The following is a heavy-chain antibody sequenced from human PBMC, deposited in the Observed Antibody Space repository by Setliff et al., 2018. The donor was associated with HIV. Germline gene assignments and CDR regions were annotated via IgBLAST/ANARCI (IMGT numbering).Heavy chain of an antibody. D-gene: IGHD4-17*01. J-gene: IGHJ6*03. V-gene: IGHV3-30*02. CDR1: GFSFSSYG. CDR2: IRYDGSNK. CDR3: VKARVDGDYYYYYYMDV. Sequence: GGSLRLSCAASGFSFSSYGMHWVRQAPGKGLEWVAFIRYDGSNKYHADSVKGRFTISRDNSKNTLYLQMSSLRAEDTAVYYCVKARVDGDYYYYYYMDVWGKGTTVTVSS.